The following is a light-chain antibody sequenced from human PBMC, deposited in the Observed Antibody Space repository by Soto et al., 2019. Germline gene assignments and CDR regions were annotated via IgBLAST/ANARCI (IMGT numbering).Light chain of an antibody. J-gene: IGKJ1*01. Sequence: DIVMTQSPDSLALSLGERATINCKSSQSVLYSPNNKNCLAWYQQKPGQPPKLLLYWASMRESGVPDRFSGSASGTDFTLTISSLQAEDVAVYYCHQYASSPWTFGLGTKVEIK. CDR2: WAS. CDR1: QSVLYSPNNKNC. CDR3: HQYASSPWT. V-gene: IGKV4-1*01.